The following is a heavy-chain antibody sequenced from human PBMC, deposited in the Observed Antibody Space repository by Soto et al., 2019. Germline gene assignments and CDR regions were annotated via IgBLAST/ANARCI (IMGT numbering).Heavy chain of an antibody. CDR2: ITSSSSTI. CDR1: GFTFNVYG. V-gene: IGHV3-48*04. Sequence: LAGGSLRLSCVASGFTFNVYGMNWVRQVPGKGLEWLSFITSSSSTINYADSMKGRFTVSRDNGKNSLYLQMNNLRAEDTAIYYCVRAPLDYWGRGTLVTVSS. J-gene: IGHJ4*02. CDR3: VRAPLDY.